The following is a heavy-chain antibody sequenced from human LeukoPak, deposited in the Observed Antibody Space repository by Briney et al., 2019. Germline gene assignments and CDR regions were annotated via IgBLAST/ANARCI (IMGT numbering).Heavy chain of an antibody. J-gene: IGHJ4*02. CDR3: ARSSGYPYFDY. Sequence: GGSLRLSCAASGFTFSSYSMNWVRQAPGKGLEWVSYISSSSSTIYYADSVKGRFTISRDNAKNSLFLQMSSLRVEDTAVYYCARSSGYPYFDYWGQGTLVTVSS. CDR1: GFTFSSYS. D-gene: IGHD3-22*01. V-gene: IGHV3-48*01. CDR2: ISSSSSTI.